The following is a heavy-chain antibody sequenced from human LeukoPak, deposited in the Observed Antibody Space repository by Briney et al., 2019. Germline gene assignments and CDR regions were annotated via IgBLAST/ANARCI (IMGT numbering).Heavy chain of an antibody. CDR2: VYYSGST. CDR1: GDSVSNVSYY. V-gene: IGHV4-39*01. D-gene: IGHD3-10*01. CDR3: ASLVRGGSFYYYMDV. J-gene: IGHJ6*03. Sequence: SQTLSLTCTVSGDSVSNVSYYWAWIRQPPGKGLEWIANVYYSGSTYYNPSLKSRVAISVDTSKNQFSLTLRSVTAADTGVYFCASLVRGGSFYYYMDVWGRGTSVAVSS.